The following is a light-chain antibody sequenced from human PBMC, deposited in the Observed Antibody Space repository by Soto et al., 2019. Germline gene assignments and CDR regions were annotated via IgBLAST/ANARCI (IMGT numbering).Light chain of an antibody. CDR3: QQYDHLPIT. CDR1: QDIRNY. V-gene: IGKV1-33*01. CDR2: GAS. Sequence: DIQMTQSPSSLSASVGDRVTITCQASQDIRNYLSWYQQKPGKAPKLLIYGASNLETGVPTRFSGSGSGTDFTFDIRRLQAEDIATYYCQQYDHLPITVDQGTRLEIK. J-gene: IGKJ5*01.